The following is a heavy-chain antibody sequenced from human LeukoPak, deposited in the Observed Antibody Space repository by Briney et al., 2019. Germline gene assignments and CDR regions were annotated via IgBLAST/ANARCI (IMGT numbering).Heavy chain of an antibody. D-gene: IGHD6-13*01. CDR2: IRYDGSNK. CDR1: GFTFSSYG. Sequence: GGSLRLSCAASGFTFSSYGMHWVRQAPGKGLEWVVFIRYDGSNKYYADSVKGRFTISRDNSKNTLYLQMNSLRAEDTAVYYCAKDSITGVSHPGWFDPWGQGTLVTVSS. V-gene: IGHV3-30*02. CDR3: AKDSITGVSHPGWFDP. J-gene: IGHJ5*02.